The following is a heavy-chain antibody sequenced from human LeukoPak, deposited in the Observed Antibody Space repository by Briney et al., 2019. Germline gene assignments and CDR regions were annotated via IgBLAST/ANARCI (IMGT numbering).Heavy chain of an antibody. Sequence: PSETLSLTCTVSGGSISSYYWSWIRQPAGKGLEWIGRIYTSGSTNYNPSLKSRVTISVDTSKNQFSLKLSSVTAADTAVYYCARFFGSSGYRRATFFDYWGQGTLVTVSS. CDR1: GGSISSYY. V-gene: IGHV4-4*07. CDR3: ARFFGSSGYRRATFFDY. J-gene: IGHJ4*02. CDR2: IYTSGST. D-gene: IGHD3-22*01.